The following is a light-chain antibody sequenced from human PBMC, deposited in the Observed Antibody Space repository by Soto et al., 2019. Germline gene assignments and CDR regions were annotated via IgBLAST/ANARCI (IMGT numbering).Light chain of an antibody. V-gene: IGKV1-27*01. Sequence: DIQMTQSPSSLSASVGDSVNITCRASQGISTYLAWYQQKPGKSPKLLIYAGSILRSGVPSRFSGTRYDTEFTLTISSLQPEEVATYYCQKYTTDPFTFGPG. J-gene: IGKJ3*01. CDR2: AGS. CDR1: QGISTY. CDR3: QKYTTDPFT.